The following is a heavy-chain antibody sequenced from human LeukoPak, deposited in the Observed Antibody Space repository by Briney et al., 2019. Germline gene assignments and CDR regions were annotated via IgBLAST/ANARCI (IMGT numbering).Heavy chain of an antibody. D-gene: IGHD6-13*01. CDR2: IKQDGSNR. J-gene: IGHJ5*02. CDR3: ARDRGVAADGTVGWFDT. CDR1: GFRFNNYW. V-gene: IGHV3-7*01. Sequence: GGSLRLSCEGSGFRFNNYWMTGFRQAPGKGLEWVANIKQDGSNRAYVDSVKGRFTISRDNAKNSLYLQMNSLRVEDTAVYFCARDRGVAADGTVGWFDTWGQGTLVTVSS.